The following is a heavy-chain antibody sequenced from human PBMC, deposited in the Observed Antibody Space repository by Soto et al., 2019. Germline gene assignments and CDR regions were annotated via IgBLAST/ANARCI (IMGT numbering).Heavy chain of an antibody. V-gene: IGHV1-18*01. CDR2: ITPSNGDT. D-gene: IGHD2-15*01. J-gene: IGHJ4*02. CDR3: ARLAPCSGGNCYSRPLDS. Sequence: QVQLLQSGAEAKKPGASVKVSCKASADTFANYGISWVRQAPGQGPEWMGWITPSNGDTNYAQKFQSRVIMTTDTSTSTAYMEVRSLRSDDTAVYYCARLAPCSGGNCYSRPLDSWGQGTLVTVSS. CDR1: ADTFANYG.